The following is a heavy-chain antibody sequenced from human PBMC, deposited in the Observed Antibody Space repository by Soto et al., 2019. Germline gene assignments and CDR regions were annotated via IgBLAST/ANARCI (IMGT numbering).Heavy chain of an antibody. J-gene: IGHJ4*02. CDR1: GYTFFSFW. CDR3: ARRYCSSADCCSDS. V-gene: IGHV5-10-1*01. CDR2: IDPGDSSA. Sequence: PGESLKISCHGSGYTFFSFWIVWVRQVPGKGLEWVGRIDPGDSSATYSPTFQGHVTISADRSTRSAYLQWRSLRASDTAIYFCARRYCSSADCCSDSWGQGSLVTVSS. D-gene: IGHD2-2*01.